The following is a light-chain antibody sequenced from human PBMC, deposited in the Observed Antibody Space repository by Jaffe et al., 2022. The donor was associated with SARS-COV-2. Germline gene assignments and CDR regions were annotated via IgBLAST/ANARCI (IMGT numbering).Light chain of an antibody. V-gene: IGKV1-39*01. J-gene: IGKJ1*01. CDR2: GVS. CDR3: QQSYATPWT. CDR1: QSQNIVSF. Sequence: DIQMTQSPASLSASVGDTVTITCRASQSQNIVSFINWYQQKPGRAPKLLIYGVSDLESGVPSRFSGSGFGTDFSLTISSLQPEDFATYYCQQSYATPWTFGQGTKVE.